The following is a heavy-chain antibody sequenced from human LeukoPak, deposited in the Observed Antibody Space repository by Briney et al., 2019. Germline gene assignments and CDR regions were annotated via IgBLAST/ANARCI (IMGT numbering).Heavy chain of an antibody. Sequence: PSETLSLTCTVSGGSISGYYWSWIRQPPGKGLEWIGYISYSGSTNYNPSLKSRVTMSVDTSKNQFSLNLSSVTAADTAVYYCARGRGYYQDYWGQGTLVTVSS. CDR1: GGSISGYY. CDR2: ISYSGST. CDR3: ARGRGYYQDY. V-gene: IGHV4-59*12. J-gene: IGHJ4*02. D-gene: IGHD3-22*01.